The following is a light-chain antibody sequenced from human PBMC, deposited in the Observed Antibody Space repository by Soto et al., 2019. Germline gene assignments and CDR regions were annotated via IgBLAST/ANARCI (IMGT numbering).Light chain of an antibody. Sequence: EIVLTQSPSTLSLSAGERATLSWRASQSVSSYLAWYQHKPGQAPGLLIYDASNRATGIPARFSGSGYGTDFTLTISSLETEDFAVYYCQQRSDWPLTFGGGTKVDIK. CDR1: QSVSSY. V-gene: IGKV3-11*01. J-gene: IGKJ4*01. CDR2: DAS. CDR3: QQRSDWPLT.